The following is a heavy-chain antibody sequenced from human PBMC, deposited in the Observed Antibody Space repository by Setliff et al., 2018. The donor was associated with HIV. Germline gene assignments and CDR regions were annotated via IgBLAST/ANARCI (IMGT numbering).Heavy chain of an antibody. CDR3: ARADSSSWFFATFDI. CDR1: GASIRSSDYY. Sequence: SETLSLTCTVSGASIRSSDYYWGWVRQPPGKGLEWIGIIYKSGSTFYSPSLKSRVTISVDTSKNQFSLKLYSVTVADTALYYCARADSSSWFFATFDIWGQGTMVTVSS. CDR2: IYKSGST. V-gene: IGHV4-39*01. D-gene: IGHD6-13*01. J-gene: IGHJ3*02.